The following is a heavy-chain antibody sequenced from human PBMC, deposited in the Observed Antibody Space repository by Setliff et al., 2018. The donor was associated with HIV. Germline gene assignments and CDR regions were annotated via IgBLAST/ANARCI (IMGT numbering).Heavy chain of an antibody. D-gene: IGHD1-26*01. CDR3: AKDKTEGAMGH. J-gene: IGHJ4*02. V-gene: IGHV1-69*13. CDR1: GGAFRGYA. CDR2: IISIFGTE. Sequence: GASVKVSCKASGGAFRGYAISWVRQAPGQGLEWMGGIISIFGTENYAQKFQGRVTITEDESTNTAYMEVRSLRPDDTAVYYCAKDKTEGAMGHWGQGTLVTVSS.